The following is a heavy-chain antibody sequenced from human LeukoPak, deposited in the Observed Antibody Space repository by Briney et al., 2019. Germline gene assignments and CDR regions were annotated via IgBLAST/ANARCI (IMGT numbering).Heavy chain of an antibody. V-gene: IGHV4-59*01. CDR1: GGSISTYY. J-gene: IGHJ6*02. CDR2: IYYSGGT. CDR3: ARQVGVTGNYYSGMDV. D-gene: IGHD1-26*01. Sequence: SESLSLTCTVSGGSISTYYWSWIRQPPGKGLEWIGYIYYSGGTNYNPSLKSRVTISVDTSKNQFSLKLSSVTAADTAVYYCARQVGVTGNYYSGMDVWGQETTVTVSS.